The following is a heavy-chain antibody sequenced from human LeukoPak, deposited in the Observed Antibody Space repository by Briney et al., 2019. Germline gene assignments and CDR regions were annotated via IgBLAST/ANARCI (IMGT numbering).Heavy chain of an antibody. J-gene: IGHJ4*02. D-gene: IGHD6-19*01. CDR3: AKFIAVAGTVFDY. CDR2: ISGSGGST. CDR1: GFTFTNYW. V-gene: IGHV3-23*01. Sequence: GGSLRLSCAASGFTFTNYWMSWVRQAPGKGLEWVSAISGSGGSTYYADSVKGRFTISRDNSKNTLYLQMNSLRAEDTAVYYCAKFIAVAGTVFDYWGQGTLVTVSS.